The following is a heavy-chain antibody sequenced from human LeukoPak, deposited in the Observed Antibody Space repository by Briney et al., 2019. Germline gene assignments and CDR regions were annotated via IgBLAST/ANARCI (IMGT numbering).Heavy chain of an antibody. Sequence: SVKVSCKASGGTFSSYAISWVRQAPGQGLEWMGRIIPILGIANYAQKFQGRVTITADKSTSTAYMELSSLRSEDTAVYYCARDSPAGNGSGSYYDYRGQGTLVTVSS. J-gene: IGHJ4*02. CDR3: ARDSPAGNGSGSYYDY. D-gene: IGHD3-10*01. CDR1: GGTFSSYA. V-gene: IGHV1-69*04. CDR2: IIPILGIA.